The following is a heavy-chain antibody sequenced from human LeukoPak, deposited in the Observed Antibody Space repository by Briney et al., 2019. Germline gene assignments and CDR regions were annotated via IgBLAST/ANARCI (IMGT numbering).Heavy chain of an antibody. D-gene: IGHD7-27*01. CDR1: GGSISSYF. CDR2: MHHSGSA. CDR3: ASRKLGNDY. Sequence: SETLSLTCTVSGGSISSYFWSWVRQSPGKGLEWIGFMHHSGSANSNPSLKSRVTISMDTSKNQFSLKMSSVTAADTAVYYCASRKLGNDYWGQGTLVTVSS. V-gene: IGHV4-59*01. J-gene: IGHJ4*02.